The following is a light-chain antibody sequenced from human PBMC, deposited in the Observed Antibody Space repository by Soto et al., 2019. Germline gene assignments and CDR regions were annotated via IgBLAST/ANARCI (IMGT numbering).Light chain of an antibody. V-gene: IGLV2-14*01. CDR1: SSDVDGYNY. CDR3: SSYTSSSTPYV. J-gene: IGLJ1*01. CDR2: DVS. Sequence: QSVLTQPASVSGSPGQSITISCTGTSSDVDGYNYVSWYQQHPGKATKLMIYDVSNRPSGVSNRFSGSKSGNTASLTISGLQAEDEADYYCSSYTSSSTPYVFGTGTKVTVL.